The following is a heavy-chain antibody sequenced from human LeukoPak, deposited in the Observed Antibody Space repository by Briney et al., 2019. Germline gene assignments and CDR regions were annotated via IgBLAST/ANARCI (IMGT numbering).Heavy chain of an antibody. CDR3: ARRPVTTRTYYFDY. D-gene: IGHD4-17*01. Sequence: SGTLSLTCTVSGGSISSSSYYWGWIRQPPGKGLEWIGSIYYSGSTYYNPSLKSRVTISVDTSKNQFSLKLSSVTAADTAVYYCARRPVTTRTYYFDYWGQGTLVTVSS. CDR1: GGSISSSSYY. V-gene: IGHV4-39*07. CDR2: IYYSGST. J-gene: IGHJ4*02.